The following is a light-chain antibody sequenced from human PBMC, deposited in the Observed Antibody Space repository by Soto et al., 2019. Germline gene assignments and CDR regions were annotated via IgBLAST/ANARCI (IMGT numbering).Light chain of an antibody. CDR1: QSVSNNH. Sequence: VLSQSSGNLTLPLRERARLSFRATQSVSNNHLAWYQQKPGQAPRLLIYSASSRATGIPDRFSGSGSGTDFTLTISRLEPEDFAVYYCQQYGSSPPTWTFGQGTKVDIK. V-gene: IGKV3-20*01. J-gene: IGKJ1*01. CDR3: QQYGSSPPTWT. CDR2: SAS.